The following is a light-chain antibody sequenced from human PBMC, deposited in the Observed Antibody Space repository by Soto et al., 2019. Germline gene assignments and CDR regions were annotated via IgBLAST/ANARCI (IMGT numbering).Light chain of an antibody. CDR1: QRISTY. Sequence: DIQMTQSPSTLSASVGDRVTITCRASQRISTYLNWYQQKLGKAPTLLIYAAATLQSGVPSRFSGGGSGTDFTRTISSLQPEDFATYFCQQCYSSPRTFGQGTKVEMK. V-gene: IGKV1-39*01. CDR2: AAA. CDR3: QQCYSSPRT. J-gene: IGKJ1*01.